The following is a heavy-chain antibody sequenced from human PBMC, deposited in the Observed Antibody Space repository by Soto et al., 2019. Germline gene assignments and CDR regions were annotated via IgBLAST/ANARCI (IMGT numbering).Heavy chain of an antibody. CDR3: SGHRYCSRATCYHLDNWFDP. V-gene: IGHV4-39*02. Sequence: QLQLQESGPGLVKPSETLSLTCTVSGGSIRTSGYSWGWIRRPPEKGLEWIATISYSGNTYYNPSLKSRVTMAVHTSKIHFSLTLSPVSASVTSVYYGSGHRYCSRATCYHLDNWFDPWCQVTLVIVSS. CDR1: GGSIRTSGYS. CDR2: ISYSGNT. D-gene: IGHD2-15*01. J-gene: IGHJ5*02.